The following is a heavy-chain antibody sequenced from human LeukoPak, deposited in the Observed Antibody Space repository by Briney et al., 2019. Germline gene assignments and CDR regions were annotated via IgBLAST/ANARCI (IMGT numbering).Heavy chain of an antibody. Sequence: GGSLRLSCAASGFIFSNYGMHWVRQAPGKGLEWVALIWYDGSNKYYADSVKGRFTISRDSSENTLYLQMNSLRAEDTAVYYCARDRGSGYAFDIWGQGTMVTVSS. CDR1: GFIFSNYG. V-gene: IGHV3-33*01. CDR3: ARDRGSGYAFDI. CDR2: IWYDGSNK. D-gene: IGHD3-22*01. J-gene: IGHJ3*02.